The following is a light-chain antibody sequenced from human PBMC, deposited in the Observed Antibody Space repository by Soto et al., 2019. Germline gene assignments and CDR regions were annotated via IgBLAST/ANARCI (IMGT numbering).Light chain of an antibody. V-gene: IGLV1-44*01. Sequence: QSVLTQPPSASGTPGQRVTISCSGSISNIGSNTVNWYQQLPGTAPKLLIYSNNQRPSGVPDRFSGSKSGTSASLAISGLQSEDEAAYYCAAWDDSLNGVVFGGGTQLTVL. CDR3: AAWDDSLNGVV. CDR1: ISNIGSNT. J-gene: IGLJ2*01. CDR2: SNN.